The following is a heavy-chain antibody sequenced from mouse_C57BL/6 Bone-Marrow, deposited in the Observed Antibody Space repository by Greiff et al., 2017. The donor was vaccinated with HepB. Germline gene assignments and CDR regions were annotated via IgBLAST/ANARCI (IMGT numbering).Heavy chain of an antibody. J-gene: IGHJ1*03. D-gene: IGHD1-1*01. CDR2: INPNNGGT. Sequence: VQLQQSGPELVKPGASVKIPCKASGYTFTDYNMDWVKQSHGKSLEGIGDINPNNGGTISNQKFKGKATLTVDKSSSTAYMELRSLTSEDTAVYYCARGHYYGSSPHWYFDVWGTGTTVTVSS. CDR1: GYTFTDYN. V-gene: IGHV1-18*01. CDR3: ARGHYYGSSPHWYFDV.